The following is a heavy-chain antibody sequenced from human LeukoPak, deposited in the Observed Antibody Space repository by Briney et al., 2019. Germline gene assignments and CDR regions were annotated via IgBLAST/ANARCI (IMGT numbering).Heavy chain of an antibody. J-gene: IGHJ4*02. Sequence: PGGSLRLSCTASGFTFGDYAMSWVRQAPGKGLEWVGFIRSKAYGGTTEYAASVKGRFTISRDDSKSIAYLQMNSLKTEDTAVYYCTRSRLYCSGGSRPFDYWGQGTLVTVSS. D-gene: IGHD2-15*01. V-gene: IGHV3-49*04. CDR2: IRSKAYGGTT. CDR3: TRSRLYCSGGSRPFDY. CDR1: GFTFGDYA.